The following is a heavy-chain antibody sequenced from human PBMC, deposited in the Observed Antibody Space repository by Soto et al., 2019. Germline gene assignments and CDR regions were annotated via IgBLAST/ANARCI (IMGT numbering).Heavy chain of an antibody. D-gene: IGHD6-19*01. CDR3: AKSLQWLVQGHFDY. J-gene: IGHJ4*02. Sequence: SVKVSFNSSGGAFSSYAISLVRQAPGQGLEWMGGIIYIFGTANYAQKFQARVTITADKSTSTAYMELSSLRSEDTAVYYCAKSLQWLVQGHFDYWGQGTMVTGSS. CDR1: GGAFSSYA. CDR2: IIYIFGTA. V-gene: IGHV1-69*06.